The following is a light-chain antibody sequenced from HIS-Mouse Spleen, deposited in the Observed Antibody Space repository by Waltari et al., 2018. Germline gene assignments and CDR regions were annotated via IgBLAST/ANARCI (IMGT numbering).Light chain of an antibody. CDR2: DAS. J-gene: IGKJ4*01. Sequence: DIQMTQSPSSLSASVGDRVTITCQASQDISNYLNWYQQKPGKAPKLLIYDASNLETGGPSRFSGIGSGTDFTFTISSLQPEDIATYYCQQYDNLLLTFGGGTKVEIK. V-gene: IGKV1-33*01. CDR3: QQYDNLLLT. CDR1: QDISNY.